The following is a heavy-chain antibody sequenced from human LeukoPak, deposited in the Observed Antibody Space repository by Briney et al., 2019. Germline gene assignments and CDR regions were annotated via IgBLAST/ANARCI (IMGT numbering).Heavy chain of an antibody. CDR2: IRYDGSNK. Sequence: GGSLRLSCAASGFTFSSYGMHWVRQAPGKGLEWVAFIRYDGSNKYYADSVKGRFTTSRDNSKNTLYLQMNSLRAEDTAVYYCAKVVRQTEYFQHWGQGTLVTVSS. V-gene: IGHV3-30*02. CDR3: AKVVRQTEYFQH. CDR1: GFTFSSYG. J-gene: IGHJ1*01.